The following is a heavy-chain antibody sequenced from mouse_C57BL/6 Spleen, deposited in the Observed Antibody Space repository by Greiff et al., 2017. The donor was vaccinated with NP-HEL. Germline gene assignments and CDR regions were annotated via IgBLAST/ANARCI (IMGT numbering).Heavy chain of an antibody. V-gene: IGHV1-82*01. J-gene: IGHJ4*01. CDR3: AREDSNGAMDY. Sequence: QVQLKQPGAELVMPGASVKLSCKASGYTFTSYWLNWVKQRPGKGLEWIGRIYPGDGDTNYNGKFKGKATLTADKSSSTAYMQLSSLTSEDSAVYFCAREDSNGAMDYWGQGTSVTVSS. CDR2: IYPGDGDT. CDR1: GYTFTSYW. D-gene: IGHD2-5*01.